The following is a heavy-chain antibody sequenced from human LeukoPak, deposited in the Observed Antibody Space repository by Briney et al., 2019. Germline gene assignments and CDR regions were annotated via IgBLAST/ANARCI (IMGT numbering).Heavy chain of an antibody. Sequence: PSETLSLTCTVSGYSISSGYYWGWIRQPPGKGLEWIGSIYHSGSTYYNPSLKSRVTISLDTSKNQFSLKVRSVAAADTAMYYCARDNFGDFDYWAQGTLVTVSS. CDR2: IYHSGST. V-gene: IGHV4-38-2*02. CDR3: ARDNFGDFDY. D-gene: IGHD4-17*01. CDR1: GYSISSGYY. J-gene: IGHJ4*02.